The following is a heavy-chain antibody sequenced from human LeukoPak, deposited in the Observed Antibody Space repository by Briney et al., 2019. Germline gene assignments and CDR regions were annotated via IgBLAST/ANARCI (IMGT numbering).Heavy chain of an antibody. V-gene: IGHV3-9*01. J-gene: IGHJ3*02. Sequence: GGSLRLSCAASGFTFDDYGMHWVRQAPGKGLEWVSGISWNSGGMGYADSVKGRFTISRDNAKNSLYLQMNSLRAEDTALYYCAKDRGSRLVAFDIWGQGTMVTVSS. CDR2: ISWNSGGM. CDR3: AKDRGSRLVAFDI. D-gene: IGHD6-6*01. CDR1: GFTFDDYG.